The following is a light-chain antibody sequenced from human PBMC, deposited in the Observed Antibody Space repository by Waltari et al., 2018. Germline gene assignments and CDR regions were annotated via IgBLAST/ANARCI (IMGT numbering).Light chain of an antibody. J-gene: IGKJ1*01. CDR2: CAS. V-gene: IGKV3-20*01. Sequence: DIVLTQSAGTLSLSLGERATGSCRASQSVSRALAWYHQTPGQTPRLLIYCASTRDTGIPDRFSCSCSGTDFSLTISRLEPDDLAVYYCQHYLRLPVTFGQGATVEI. CDR3: QHYLRLPVT. CDR1: QSVSRA.